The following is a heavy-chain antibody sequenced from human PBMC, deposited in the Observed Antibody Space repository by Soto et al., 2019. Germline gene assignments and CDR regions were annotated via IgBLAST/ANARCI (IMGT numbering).Heavy chain of an antibody. Sequence: EVQLLESGGGLVQPGGSLRLSCAASGFTFSSYAMNWVRQAPGKGLEWVSVISGSGGSTYYADSVKGRFTISRDNSRNTLELQMNSLGAEDTAVYYCARRSSGWYLDYWGQGTLVTVSS. CDR1: GFTFSSYA. CDR3: ARRSSGWYLDY. CDR2: ISGSGGST. J-gene: IGHJ4*02. V-gene: IGHV3-23*01. D-gene: IGHD6-19*01.